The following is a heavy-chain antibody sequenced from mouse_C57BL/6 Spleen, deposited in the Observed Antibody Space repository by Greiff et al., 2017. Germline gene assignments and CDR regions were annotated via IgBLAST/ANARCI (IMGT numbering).Heavy chain of an antibody. CDR1: GYSITSGYY. CDR3: ARGGYQAYFDV. D-gene: IGHD2-2*01. CDR2: ISYDGSN. V-gene: IGHV3-6*01. Sequence: EVQLQESGPGLVKPSQSLSLTCSVTGYSITSGYYWYWIRQFPGNKLEWMGYISYDGSNNYNPSLKNRISITRDTSKNQFFLKLTSVTTEDTATYYCARGGYQAYFDVWGTGTTVTVSS. J-gene: IGHJ1*03.